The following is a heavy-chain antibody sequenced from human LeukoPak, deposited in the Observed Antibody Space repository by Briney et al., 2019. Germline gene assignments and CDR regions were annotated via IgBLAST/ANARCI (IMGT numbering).Heavy chain of an antibody. Sequence: SVKVSCKVSGGTFSSYTISWVRQAPGQGLEWMGTIIPILGTANYAQKFQGRVTIIADKSTGTAYMELSRLKSEDTAVYYCARDDFDGAINYWGQGTLVTVSS. CDR2: IIPILGTA. CDR1: GGTFSSYT. J-gene: IGHJ4*02. D-gene: IGHD4-17*01. V-gene: IGHV1-69*08. CDR3: ARDDFDGAINY.